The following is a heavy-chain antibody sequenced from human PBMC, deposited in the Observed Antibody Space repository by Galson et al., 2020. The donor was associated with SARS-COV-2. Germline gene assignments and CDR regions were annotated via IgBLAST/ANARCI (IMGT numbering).Heavy chain of an antibody. D-gene: IGHD1-26*01. CDR2: VNHFGTA. V-gene: IGHV4-34*01. Sequence: SETLSLTCAVYGESFTYYYDWTWIRQTPGKGLQWIGEVNHFGTATYNPSLKSRVTISLDTSKSQFSLIVMSMTAADAGVYYCARANSKDAATFFRSHSFDYWGQGNLVTVSS. CDR1: GESFTYYY. CDR3: ARANSKDAATFFRSHSFDY. J-gene: IGHJ4*02.